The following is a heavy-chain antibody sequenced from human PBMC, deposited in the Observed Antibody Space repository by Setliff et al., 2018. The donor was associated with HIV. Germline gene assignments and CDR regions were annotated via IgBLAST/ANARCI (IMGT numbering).Heavy chain of an antibody. J-gene: IGHJ4*02. D-gene: IGHD1-26*01. Sequence: PSETLSLTCTVSDGSITSGSYYWSWIRQPAGKGLEWIGRFYTSGSTNYNPSLKSRVTMSVDTSKNQFSLKLSSVTAADTAVYYCARDRGSGSWFDFWGQGTLVTVSS. CDR2: FYTSGST. CDR3: ARDRGSGSWFDF. V-gene: IGHV4-61*02. CDR1: DGSITSGSYY.